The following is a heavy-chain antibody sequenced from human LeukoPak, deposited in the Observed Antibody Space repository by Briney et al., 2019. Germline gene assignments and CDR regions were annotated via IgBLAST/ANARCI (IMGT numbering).Heavy chain of an antibody. CDR1: GFTFSSYW. CDR2: IKQDGSEK. Sequence: GGSLRLSCAASGFTFSSYWMSWVRQAPGKGLEWVANIKQDGSEKYYVDSVKGRFTISRDNAKNSLYLQMNSLRAEDTAVYYCAKDRLSIAAALETFDYWGKGPLVPVSS. J-gene: IGHJ4*02. V-gene: IGHV3-7*03. CDR3: AKDRLSIAAALETFDY. D-gene: IGHD6-13*01.